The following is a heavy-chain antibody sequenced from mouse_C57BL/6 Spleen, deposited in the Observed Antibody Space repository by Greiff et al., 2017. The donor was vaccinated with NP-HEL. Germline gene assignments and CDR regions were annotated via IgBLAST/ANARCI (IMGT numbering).Heavy chain of an antibody. CDR2: FHPYNDDT. V-gene: IGHV1-47*01. J-gene: IGHJ1*03. CDR3: ARGDYYGSSYGWYFDV. Sequence: VQLVESGAELVKPGASVKMSCKASGYTFTTYPIEWMKQNHGKSLEWIGNFHPYNDDTKYNEKFKGKATLTVEKSSSTVYLELSRLTSDDSAVYYCARGDYYGSSYGWYFDVWGTGTTVTVSS. D-gene: IGHD1-1*01. CDR1: GYTFTTYP.